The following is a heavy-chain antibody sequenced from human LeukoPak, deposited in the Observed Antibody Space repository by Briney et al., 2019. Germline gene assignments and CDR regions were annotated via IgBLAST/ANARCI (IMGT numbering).Heavy chain of an antibody. CDR3: AREEDV. V-gene: IGHV3-30*03. CDR2: ISYDGSNK. J-gene: IGHJ6*02. CDR1: GFTFSNYG. Sequence: GGSLRLSCAASGFTFSNYGMHWVRQAPGKGLEWVAVISYDGSNKYYADSVKGRFTISRDNSKNTLYLQMNSLRAEDTAVYYCAREEDVWGQGTTVTVSS.